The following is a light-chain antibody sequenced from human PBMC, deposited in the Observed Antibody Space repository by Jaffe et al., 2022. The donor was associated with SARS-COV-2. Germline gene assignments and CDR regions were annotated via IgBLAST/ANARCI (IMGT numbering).Light chain of an antibody. CDR2: DAS. J-gene: IGKJ3*01. Sequence: DIQMTQSPSSLSASVGDRVTITCQASQDISNDLNWYQQKPGKAPKLLIYDASNLETGVPSRFGGSGSGTDFTFTISSLQPEDLATYYCQQYNNLPFTFGPGTKVDLK. CDR3: QQYNNLPFT. CDR1: QDISND. V-gene: IGKV1-33*01.